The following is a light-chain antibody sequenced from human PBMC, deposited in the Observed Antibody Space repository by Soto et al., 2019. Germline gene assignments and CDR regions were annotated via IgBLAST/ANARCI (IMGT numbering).Light chain of an antibody. CDR2: GAS. V-gene: IGKV3D-15*01. J-gene: IGKJ4*01. CDR3: QQRSNWPLT. CDR1: QSVSSK. Sequence: EIVMTQSPATLSVSPGERATLSCRASQSVSSKLAWYQQKPGQAPRLLIYGASMRATGIPARFSGSGSGTEFTLTISSLQSEDFAVYYCQQRSNWPLTFGGGTKVEIK.